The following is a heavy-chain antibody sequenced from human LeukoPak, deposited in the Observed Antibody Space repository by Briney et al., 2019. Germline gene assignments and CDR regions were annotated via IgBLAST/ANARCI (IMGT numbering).Heavy chain of an antibody. V-gene: IGHV3-33*06. J-gene: IGHJ4*02. D-gene: IGHD2-2*01. CDR2: IWYDGSNK. CDR1: GFTFSSYG. Sequence: GRSLRLSCAASGFTFSSYGMHWVRQAPGKGLEWVAVIWYDGSNKYYADSVKGRFTISRDNSKNTLYLQMNSLRAEDTAVYYCAKAPVVPAAHFDYWGQGTLVTVSS. CDR3: AKAPVVPAAHFDY.